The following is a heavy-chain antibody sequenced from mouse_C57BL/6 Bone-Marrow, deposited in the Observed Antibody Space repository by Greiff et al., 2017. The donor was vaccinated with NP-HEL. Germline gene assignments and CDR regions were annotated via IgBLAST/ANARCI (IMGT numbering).Heavy chain of an antibody. Sequence: EVKLVESGPGLVKPSQSLSLTCSVTGYSITSGYYWNWIRQFPGNKLEWMGYISYDGSNNYNPSLKNRISITRDTSKNQFFLKLNSVTTEDTATYYCARGIFYYGSRYWYFDVWGTGTTVTVSS. J-gene: IGHJ1*03. CDR3: ARGIFYYGSRYWYFDV. V-gene: IGHV3-6*01. CDR1: GYSITSGYY. CDR2: ISYDGSN. D-gene: IGHD1-1*01.